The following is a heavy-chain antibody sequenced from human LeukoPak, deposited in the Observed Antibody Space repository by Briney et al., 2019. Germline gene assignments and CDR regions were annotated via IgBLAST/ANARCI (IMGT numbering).Heavy chain of an antibody. CDR3: ARAGSGYEDGFDY. CDR2: ISSSSSYI. V-gene: IGHV3-21*01. Sequence: GGSLRLSCAASGFTFSSYAMSWVRQAPGKGLEWVSSISSSSSYIYYADSVKGRFTISRHNAKNSLYLQMNSLRAEDTAVYYCARAGSGYEDGFDYWGQGTLVTVSS. J-gene: IGHJ4*02. D-gene: IGHD5-12*01. CDR1: GFTFSSYA.